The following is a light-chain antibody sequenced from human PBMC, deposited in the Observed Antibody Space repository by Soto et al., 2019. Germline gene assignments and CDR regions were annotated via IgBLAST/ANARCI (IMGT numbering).Light chain of an antibody. CDR3: QQYNNWSRT. Sequence: EIVMTQSPGTLSVSPGDIDTLSCRASQSVGGNLAWYQQKPGQAPRLLIYGPSTRATGIPARFSGSESGTEFTLTLSSLQSEDFAVYYCQQYNNWSRTFGQGTKVEVQ. CDR1: QSVGGN. V-gene: IGKV3-15*01. J-gene: IGKJ1*01. CDR2: GPS.